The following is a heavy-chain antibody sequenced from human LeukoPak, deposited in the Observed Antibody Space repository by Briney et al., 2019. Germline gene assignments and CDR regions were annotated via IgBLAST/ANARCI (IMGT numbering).Heavy chain of an antibody. Sequence: GGSLRLSCAASGFTFSNYGMHWVRQAPGKGLEWVAVIWYDGTNKYYVDSVKGRFTISRDNSKNTLFLQMNSLRAEDMALYYCAKDSERDTTMVTDYWGQGTLVTVSS. J-gene: IGHJ4*02. CDR3: AKDSERDTTMVTDY. D-gene: IGHD5-18*01. V-gene: IGHV3-30*02. CDR2: IWYDGTNK. CDR1: GFTFSNYG.